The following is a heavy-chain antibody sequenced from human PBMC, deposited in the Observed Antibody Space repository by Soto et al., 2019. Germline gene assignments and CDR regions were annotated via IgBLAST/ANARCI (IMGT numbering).Heavy chain of an antibody. CDR1: RYRFTSSL. J-gene: IGHJ4*02. CDR3: TKGATSPFDS. V-gene: IGHV5-51*01. Sequence: GESLKIWCQSSRYRFTSSLIGWVRHMPGRRLEXLGNVYPSASDVGYRPSLEGGVTISANKSINTAYLHLLNRKASDTAIYYCTKGATSPFDSWGQGTRVTVSS. D-gene: IGHD3-16*01. CDR2: VYPSASDV.